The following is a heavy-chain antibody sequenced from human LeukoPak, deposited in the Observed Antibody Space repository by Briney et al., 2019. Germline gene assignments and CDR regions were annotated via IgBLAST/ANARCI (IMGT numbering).Heavy chain of an antibody. CDR3: ARGPQTYYYDSMGGRYDY. D-gene: IGHD3-22*01. Sequence: ASVKVSCKASGYTFTSYGISWVRQAPGQGLEWMGWISAYNGNTNYAQKFQGRVTMTRDTSISTAYMELSRLRSDDTAVYYCARGPQTYYYDSMGGRYDYWGQGTLVTVSS. V-gene: IGHV1-18*01. CDR1: GYTFTSYG. J-gene: IGHJ4*02. CDR2: ISAYNGNT.